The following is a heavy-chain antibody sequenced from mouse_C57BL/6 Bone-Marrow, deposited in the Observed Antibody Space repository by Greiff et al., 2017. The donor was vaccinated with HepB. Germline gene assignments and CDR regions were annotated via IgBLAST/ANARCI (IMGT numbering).Heavy chain of an antibody. CDR3: TSFTTVVAGGYYFDY. D-gene: IGHD1-1*01. Sequence: EVQLQQSGAELVRPGASVKLSCTASGFNIKDDYMHWVKQRPEQGLEWIGWIDPENGDTEYASKFQGKATITADTSSNTAYLQLSSLTSEDTAVYYCTSFTTVVAGGYYFDYWGQGTTLTVSS. V-gene: IGHV14-4*01. CDR2: IDPENGDT. CDR1: GFNIKDDY. J-gene: IGHJ2*01.